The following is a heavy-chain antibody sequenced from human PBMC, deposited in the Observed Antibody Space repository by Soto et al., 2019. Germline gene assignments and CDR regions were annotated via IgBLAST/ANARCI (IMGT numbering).Heavy chain of an antibody. J-gene: IGHJ5*02. V-gene: IGHV5-10-1*01. D-gene: IGHD6-13*01. CDR2: IDPSDSYT. Sequence: PVESLKISCKASGYSFTSYWISWVRQMPGKGLEWMGRIDPSDSYTNYSPSFQGHVTISADKSISTAYLQWSSLKASDTAMYYCARGSSWDRVFVKTYNWFDPWGQGTLVTVSS. CDR1: GYSFTSYW. CDR3: ARGSSWDRVFVKTYNWFDP.